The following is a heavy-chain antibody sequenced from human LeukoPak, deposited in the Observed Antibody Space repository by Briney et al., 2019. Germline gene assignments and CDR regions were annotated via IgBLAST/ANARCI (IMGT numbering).Heavy chain of an antibody. J-gene: IGHJ5*02. CDR2: INSDGSST. CDR3: ARDQNQWFGEPLNWFDP. Sequence: GGSLRLSCAASGFTFSSYWMLWVRQAPGKGLVWVSRINSDGSSTSYADSVKGRFTISRDNAKNTLYLQMNSLRAEDTAVYYCARDQNQWFGEPLNWFDPWGQGTLVTVSS. D-gene: IGHD3-10*01. V-gene: IGHV3-74*01. CDR1: GFTFSSYW.